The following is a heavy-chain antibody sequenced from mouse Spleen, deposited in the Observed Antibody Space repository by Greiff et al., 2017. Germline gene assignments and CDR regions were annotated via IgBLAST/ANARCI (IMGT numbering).Heavy chain of an antibody. J-gene: IGHJ4*01. CDR1: GYSITSGYY. CDR3: ARDGALGYYAMDY. CDR2: ISYDGSN. Sequence: QSGPGLVKPSQSLSLTCSVTGYSITSGYYWNWIRQFPGNKLEWMGYISYDGSNNYNPSLKNRISITRDTSKNQFFLKLNSVTTEDTATYYCARDGALGYYAMDYWGQGTSVTVSS. V-gene: IGHV3-6*01.